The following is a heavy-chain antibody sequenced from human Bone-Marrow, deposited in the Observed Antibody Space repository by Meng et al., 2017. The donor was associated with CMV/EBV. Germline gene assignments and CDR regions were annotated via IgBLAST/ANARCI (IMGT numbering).Heavy chain of an antibody. CDR1: GGSISSSSYY. V-gene: IGHV4-39*07. J-gene: IGHJ4*02. Sequence: GSLRLSCTVSGGSISSSSYYWGWIRQPPGKGLEWIGSIYYSGSTYYNPSLKSRVTISVDTSKNQFSLKLSSVTAADTAVYYCARAPWYWGQGTLVTVSS. CDR3: ARAPWY. CDR2: IYYSGST.